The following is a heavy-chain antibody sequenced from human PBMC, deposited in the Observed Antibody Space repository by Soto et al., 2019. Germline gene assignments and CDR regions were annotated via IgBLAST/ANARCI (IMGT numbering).Heavy chain of an antibody. Sequence: EVQLVESGGGLVQPGGSLRLSCVASGFMFDSYAMNWVRQAPGKGLEWVSYISPSGDRIYYAESLKGRITISRDNARNSQSLQLNILSDEDTDVSDCYKCADGACWGVDFWGQGTLVSV. CDR1: GFMFDSYA. V-gene: IGHV3-48*02. CDR3: YKCADGACWGVDF. D-gene: IGHD2-21*01. CDR2: ISPSGDRI. J-gene: IGHJ4*02.